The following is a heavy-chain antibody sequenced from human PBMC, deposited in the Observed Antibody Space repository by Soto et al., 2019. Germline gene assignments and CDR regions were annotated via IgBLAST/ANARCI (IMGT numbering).Heavy chain of an antibody. Sequence: QLQLQESGPGLVKPSETLSLTCTVSGGSISSSSYYWGWIRQPPGKGLEWIGSIYYSGSTYYNPSLKSRVTISVDTSKNQCSLKLSSVTAADTAVYYCARSGTAPVGGMDVWGQGTTVTVSS. CDR1: GGSISSSSYY. J-gene: IGHJ6*02. CDR3: ARSGTAPVGGMDV. D-gene: IGHD1-1*01. V-gene: IGHV4-39*01. CDR2: IYYSGST.